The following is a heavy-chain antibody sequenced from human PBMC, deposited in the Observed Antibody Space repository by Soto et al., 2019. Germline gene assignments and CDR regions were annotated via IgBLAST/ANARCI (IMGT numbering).Heavy chain of an antibody. CDR3: TLGSWSAETFDV. J-gene: IGHJ3*01. D-gene: IGHD6-13*01. Sequence: QVQLVQSGAEVKKPGSSVKVSCKASGGTFSTYTIIWVRQAPGQGLEWMGRSLPMLDITNSAQRFQGRVTITADTSTSTAYLGGSSLRSEVTAVYYCTLGSWSAETFDVWGRGTMVIVSS. CDR1: GGTFSTYT. CDR2: SLPMLDIT. V-gene: IGHV1-69*02.